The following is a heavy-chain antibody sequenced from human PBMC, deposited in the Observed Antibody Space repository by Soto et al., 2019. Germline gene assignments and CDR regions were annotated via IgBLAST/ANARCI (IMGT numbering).Heavy chain of an antibody. CDR3: ARVGSADSGSYILDH. D-gene: IGHD3-10*01. Sequence: WTWIRQPPGKGLEWIGYIYESGNTYYNSSLESRVTISLDVSKNQFSLKLSSVTAADTAVYYCARVGSADSGSYILDHWGQGSLVTVSS. V-gene: IGHV4-30-2*01. CDR2: IYESGNT. J-gene: IGHJ4*02.